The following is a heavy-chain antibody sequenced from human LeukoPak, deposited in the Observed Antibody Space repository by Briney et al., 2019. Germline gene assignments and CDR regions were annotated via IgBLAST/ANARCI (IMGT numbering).Heavy chain of an antibody. CDR1: GFTFNTYS. J-gene: IGHJ5*02. CDR2: ISSSSTYI. V-gene: IGHV3-21*01. Sequence: GGSLRLSCAASGFTFNTYSMNWVRQAPGKGLEWVSSISSSSTYIYYADSVKGRFTISRDNSKNTLYLELHSLRTEDTAVYYCARARRSGGITMIRGVKDRGWFDPWGQGTLVTVSS. CDR3: ARARRSGGITMIRGVKDRGWFDP. D-gene: IGHD3-10*01.